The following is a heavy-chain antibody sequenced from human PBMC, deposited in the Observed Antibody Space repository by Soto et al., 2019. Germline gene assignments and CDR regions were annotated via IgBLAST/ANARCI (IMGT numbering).Heavy chain of an antibody. CDR2: IYYTWST. CDR1: GGTISSGGYY. CDR3: ARVTSFYDSRGYYYPKYHLDY. V-gene: IGHV4-61*08. J-gene: IGHJ4*02. Sequence: PSETLPLTCTVSGGTISSGGYYWSWIRQPPGKVLEWIGYIYYTWSTNYNPSLKSGVTISVDTSKNQCSLKLSSVTAADPAVYYCARVTSFYDSRGYYYPKYHLDYWAQGTLVTVSS. D-gene: IGHD3-22*01.